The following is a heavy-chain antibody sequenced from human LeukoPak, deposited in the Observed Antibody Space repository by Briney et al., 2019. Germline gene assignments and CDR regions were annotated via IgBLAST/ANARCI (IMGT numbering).Heavy chain of an antibody. CDR1: GYTFTGYY. CDR2: INPNSGAT. V-gene: IGHV1-2*02. CDR3: AKVAIFGVIREDYFDY. D-gene: IGHD3-3*01. Sequence: ASVKVSCKASGYTFTGYYIHWVRQAPGQGLEWMGWINPNSGATNYAQKFQGRVTMTRDTSISTAYMELSRLRSDDTAVYYCAKVAIFGVIREDYFDYWGQATLVTVSS. J-gene: IGHJ4*02.